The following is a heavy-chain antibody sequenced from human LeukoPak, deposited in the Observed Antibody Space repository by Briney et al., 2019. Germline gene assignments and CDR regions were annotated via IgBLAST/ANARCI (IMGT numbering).Heavy chain of an antibody. CDR1: GFTFDDYA. CDR2: ISWNSGSI. D-gene: IGHD3-10*01. J-gene: IGHJ4*02. V-gene: IGHV3-9*01. CDR3: AKDKVYGSGSYYFDY. Sequence: GGSLRLSCAASGFTFDDYAMHWVRQAPGKGLEWVSGISWNSGSIGYADSVKGRFTISRDNAKNSLYLQMNSLRAEDTALYYCAKDKVYGSGSYYFDYWGQGTLVTVSS.